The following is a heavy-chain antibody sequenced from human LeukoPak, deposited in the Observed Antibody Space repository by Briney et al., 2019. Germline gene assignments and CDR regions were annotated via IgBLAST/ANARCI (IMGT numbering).Heavy chain of an antibody. CDR1: GYSISSGYF. D-gene: IGHD2-15*01. CDR3: ARGGRAGYCSGGRCNHYGY. CDR2: IYHSGST. V-gene: IGHV4-38-2*02. J-gene: IGHJ4*02. Sequence: PSETLSLTCTVSGYSISSGYFWGWIRQPPGKGLECIGTIYHSGSTYYNPSLKSRVTISVDTSKNQFSLKLSSVTAADTAVYYCARGGRAGYCSGGRCNHYGYWGQGTLVTVSS.